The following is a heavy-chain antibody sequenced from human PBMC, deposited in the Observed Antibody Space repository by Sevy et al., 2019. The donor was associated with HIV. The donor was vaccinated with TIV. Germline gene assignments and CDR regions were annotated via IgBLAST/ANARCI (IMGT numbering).Heavy chain of an antibody. Sequence: GGSLRLCCAASGFSVSNYDMHWVREATGKGLEWVAIIATEGDTNYSGSVKGRFTLSRDSATNSLYLQMNTLTAGDTAVYYCARRGVIYYYGLDVWGRGTTVTVSS. V-gene: IGHV3-13*01. CDR1: GFSVSNYD. CDR2: IATEGDT. CDR3: ARRGVIYYYGLDV. D-gene: IGHD3-10*01. J-gene: IGHJ6*02.